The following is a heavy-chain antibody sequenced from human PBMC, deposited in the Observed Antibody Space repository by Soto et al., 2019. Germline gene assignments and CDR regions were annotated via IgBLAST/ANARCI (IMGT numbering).Heavy chain of an antibody. V-gene: IGHV3-66*01. D-gene: IGHD6-13*01. CDR1: GFTFSSNY. Sequence: GGSLILSCAASGFTFSSNYMSWVRQAPGKGLEWVSVIYSGGSTYYADSVKGRFTISRDNSKNTLYLQMNSLRAEDTAVYYCARAAAGTGAFDIWGQGTMVTVSS. CDR3: ARAAAGTGAFDI. J-gene: IGHJ3*02. CDR2: IYSGGST.